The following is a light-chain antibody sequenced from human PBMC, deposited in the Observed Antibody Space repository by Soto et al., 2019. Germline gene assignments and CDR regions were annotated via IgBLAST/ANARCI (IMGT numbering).Light chain of an antibody. CDR3: MQALQAPIT. CDR1: ECLLHSNGYNY. J-gene: IGKJ5*01. Sequence: DFVMSQFPFSLLVITGDASSILCRSSECLLHSNGYNYLDWYLQKPGQSPQLLIYLGSNRASGVPERFSGRGSGTDFTLSSSTVAAGDVGVYYCMQALQAPITVGQVTRLQIK. CDR2: LGS. V-gene: IGKV2-28*01.